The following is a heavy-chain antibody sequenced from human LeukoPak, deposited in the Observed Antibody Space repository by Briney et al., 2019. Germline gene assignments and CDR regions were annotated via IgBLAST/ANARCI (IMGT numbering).Heavy chain of an antibody. J-gene: IGHJ6*03. CDR3: ARHKSGSYYIYYYYMDV. CDR1: GGSFSGYY. D-gene: IGHD1-26*01. Sequence: SETLSLTCAVYGGSFSGYYWSWIRQPPGKGLEWIGEINHSGSTNYNPSLKSRVTISVDTSKNQSSLKLSSVTAADTAVYYCARHKSGSYYIYYYYMDVWGKGTTVTVSS. V-gene: IGHV4-34*01. CDR2: INHSGST.